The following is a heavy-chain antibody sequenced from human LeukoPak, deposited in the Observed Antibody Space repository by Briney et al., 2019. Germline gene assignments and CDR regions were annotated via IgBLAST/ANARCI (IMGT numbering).Heavy chain of an antibody. V-gene: IGHV4-59*12. CDR1: GDSISGYY. J-gene: IGHJ5*02. CDR3: ARDLITIFGVVIIPSWFDP. Sequence: SETLSLTCTVSGDSISGYYWSWIRQPPGKGLEWIGYVFSSGTTNYNPSLKSRVTISVDASKNQFSLKLSSVIAADTAVYYCARDLITIFGVVIIPSWFDPWGQGTLVTVSS. CDR2: VFSSGTT. D-gene: IGHD3-3*01.